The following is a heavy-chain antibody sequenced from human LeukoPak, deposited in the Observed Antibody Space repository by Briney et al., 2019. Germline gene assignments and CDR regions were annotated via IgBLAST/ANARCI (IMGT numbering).Heavy chain of an antibody. V-gene: IGHV3-21*01. CDR2: ISSSSSFR. J-gene: IGHJ4*02. CDR3: ARESSGYFY. CDR1: GFTFSNYT. D-gene: IGHD3-22*01. Sequence: PGGSLRLSCGASGFTFSNYTMAWVRQAPGKGLEWVSSISSSSSFRYYADSVKGRFTISRDNAKNSLYLQMNSLRAEDTAVYYCARESSGYFYWGQGTLVTVSS.